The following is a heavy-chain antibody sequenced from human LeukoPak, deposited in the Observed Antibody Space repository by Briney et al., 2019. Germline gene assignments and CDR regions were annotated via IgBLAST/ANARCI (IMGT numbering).Heavy chain of an antibody. D-gene: IGHD3-22*01. J-gene: IGHJ1*01. Sequence: QSRGSLRLSCEASGFTFSRYWMHWVRQAPGKGLVWVSRIKSDGKTNYADSVKGRFTISRDNAKNTVSLQMDSLRAEDTGVYYCARAPSEVGGYYPEYFRHWGQGTLVTVSS. V-gene: IGHV3-74*01. CDR1: GFTFSRYW. CDR2: IKSDGKT. CDR3: ARAPSEVGGYYPEYFRH.